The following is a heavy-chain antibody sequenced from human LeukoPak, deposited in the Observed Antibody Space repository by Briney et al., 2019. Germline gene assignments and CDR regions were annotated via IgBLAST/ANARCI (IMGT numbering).Heavy chain of an antibody. Sequence: PGGSLRLSCAASGFTFSSYSMNWVRQAPGKGLEWVSYIRSSSSTIYYADSVKGRFTISRDNAKNSLYLQMNSLRDEDTAVYYCARDSCGGDCYYAEYFQHWGQGTLVTVSS. CDR1: GFTFSSYS. CDR3: ARDSCGGDCYYAEYFQH. CDR2: IRSSSSTI. D-gene: IGHD2-21*01. V-gene: IGHV3-48*02. J-gene: IGHJ1*01.